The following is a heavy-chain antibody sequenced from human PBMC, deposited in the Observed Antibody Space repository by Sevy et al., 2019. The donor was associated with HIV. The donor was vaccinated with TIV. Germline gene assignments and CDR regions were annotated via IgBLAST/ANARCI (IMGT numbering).Heavy chain of an antibody. CDR2: INHSGST. Sequence: SETLSLTCAVYGGSFSGYYWSWIRQPPGKGLEWIGEINHSGSTNYNPSLRSRVTISVDTSKNQFSLKLSSVTAAYTAVYYCARGYPDCSSTSCYTAWGKYNWFDPWGQGTLVTVSS. CDR1: GGSFSGYY. CDR3: ARGYPDCSSTSCYTAWGKYNWFDP. V-gene: IGHV4-34*01. J-gene: IGHJ5*02. D-gene: IGHD2-2*02.